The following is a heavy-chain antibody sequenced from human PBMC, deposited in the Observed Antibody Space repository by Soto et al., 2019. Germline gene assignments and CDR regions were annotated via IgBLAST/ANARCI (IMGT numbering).Heavy chain of an antibody. D-gene: IGHD2-21*01. V-gene: IGHV1-2*04. CDR2: INPNSGGT. Sequence: ASVKVSCKASGYTFTGYYMHWVRQAPGQGLEWMGWINPNSGGTNYAQKFQGWVTMTRDTSISTAYMELSRLRSDDTAVYYCARDWVLKLLPYSYYYGMDVLGHGTTFTVSS. CDR1: GYTFTGYY. J-gene: IGHJ6*02. CDR3: ARDWVLKLLPYSYYYGMDV.